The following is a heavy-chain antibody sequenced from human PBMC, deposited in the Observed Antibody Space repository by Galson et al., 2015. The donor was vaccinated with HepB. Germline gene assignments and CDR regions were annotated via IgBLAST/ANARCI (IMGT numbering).Heavy chain of an antibody. J-gene: IGHJ3*02. V-gene: IGHV1-69*13. CDR3: ARGNLSITIFGVVGGAFDI. Sequence: SVKVSCKASGGTFSSYAISWVRQAPGQGLEWMGGIIPIFGTANYAQKFRGRVTITADESTSTAYMELSSLRSEDTAVYYCARGNLSITIFGVVGGAFDIWGQGTMVTVSS. CDR2: IIPIFGTA. D-gene: IGHD3-3*01. CDR1: GGTFSSYA.